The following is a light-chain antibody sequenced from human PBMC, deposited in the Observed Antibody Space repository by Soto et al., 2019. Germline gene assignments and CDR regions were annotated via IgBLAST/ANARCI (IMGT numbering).Light chain of an antibody. J-gene: IGKJ1*01. CDR2: DAS. CDR1: QSVSSY. Sequence: EIVLTQSPATLSLSPGERATLSCRASQSVSSYLAWYQQKPGQAPRLLIYDASNRATGIPARFSGSGPGTDFTLTISILEPEDFAVYYCQQRSNWPPWTFGQGTKVEIK. CDR3: QQRSNWPPWT. V-gene: IGKV3-11*01.